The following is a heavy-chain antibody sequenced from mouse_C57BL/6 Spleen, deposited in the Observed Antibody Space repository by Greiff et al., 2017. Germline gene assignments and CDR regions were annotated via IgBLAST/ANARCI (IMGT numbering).Heavy chain of an antibody. J-gene: IGHJ3*01. Sequence: EVMLVESGGDLVKPGGSLKLSCAASGFTFSSYGMSWVRQTPDKRLEWVATISSGGSYTYYPDSVKGRFTISRDNAKNTLYLQMSSLKSEDTAMYYCARGGDYYGSSSAWFAYWGQGTLVTVSA. CDR2: ISSGGSYT. CDR3: ARGGDYYGSSSAWFAY. V-gene: IGHV5-6*02. CDR1: GFTFSSYG. D-gene: IGHD1-1*01.